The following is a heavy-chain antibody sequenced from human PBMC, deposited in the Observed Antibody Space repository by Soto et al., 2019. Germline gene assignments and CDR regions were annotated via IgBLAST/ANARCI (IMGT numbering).Heavy chain of an antibody. CDR1: GFTFSDYT. D-gene: IGHD4-17*01. Sequence: QVQLVESGGGVVQPGRSLRLSCAASGFTFSDYTIHWVRQAPGKGLEWVALISYDATNKYYSDSVKGRFTISRDNSKYALYLQMNSLRPEDTAVYYCARAVTRDFDYWGQGTLVTVSS. CDR2: ISYDATNK. CDR3: ARAVTRDFDY. V-gene: IGHV3-30-3*01. J-gene: IGHJ4*02.